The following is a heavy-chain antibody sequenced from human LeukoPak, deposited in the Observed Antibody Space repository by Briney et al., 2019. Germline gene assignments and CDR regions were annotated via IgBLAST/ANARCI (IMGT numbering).Heavy chain of an antibody. J-gene: IGHJ6*02. CDR3: TRDLAAVPGPRMDV. CDR1: GFTFSSYW. D-gene: IGHD6-19*01. Sequence: GGSLRLSCAASGFTFSSYWMSWVRQAPGKGLEWVALINPDGSERYYVDSVKGRFTISRDNAKNSLYLQMDSLRDDDTAMYFCTRDLAAVPGPRMDVWGQGTTVTVSS. V-gene: IGHV3-7*03. CDR2: INPDGSER.